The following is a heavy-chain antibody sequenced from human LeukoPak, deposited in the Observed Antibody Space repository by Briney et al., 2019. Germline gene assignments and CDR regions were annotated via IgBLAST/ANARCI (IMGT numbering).Heavy chain of an antibody. D-gene: IGHD6-13*01. CDR3: ASVGTGSSWYGGFDY. CDR2: INPNTGGT. J-gene: IGHJ4*02. CDR1: GNTFTGYY. V-gene: IGHV1-2*06. Sequence: ASVKVSCKASGNTFTGYYMHWVRQAPGQGLEWMGRINPNTGGTNYAQNFQGRVTMTRDTSISTAYMELSRLRSDDTAVYYCASVGTGSSWYGGFDYWGQGTLVTVSS.